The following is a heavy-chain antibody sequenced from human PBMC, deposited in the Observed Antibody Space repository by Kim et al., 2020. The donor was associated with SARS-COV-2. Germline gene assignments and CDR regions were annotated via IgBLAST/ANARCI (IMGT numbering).Heavy chain of an antibody. CDR2: ISGSGSST. V-gene: IGHV3-23*01. CDR3: TKTYNYFASGSYYADY. CDR1: GFTFSNYA. D-gene: IGHD3-10*01. J-gene: IGHJ4*02. Sequence: GGSLRLSCAASGFTFSNYAMSWVRQAPGKGLEWVSAISGSGSSTYYADSVKGRITIPRDNSQNTLYVQLNSLRAEDTAVYYCTKTYNYFASGSYYADYWGQGTMVTVSS.